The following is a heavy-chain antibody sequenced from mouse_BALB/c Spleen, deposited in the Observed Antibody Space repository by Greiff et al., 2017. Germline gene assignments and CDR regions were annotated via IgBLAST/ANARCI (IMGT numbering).Heavy chain of an antibody. J-gene: IGHJ3*01. V-gene: IGHV5-6-5*01. CDR2: ISSGGST. CDR1: GFTFSSYA. CDR3: ARAITTVVPPFAY. D-gene: IGHD1-1*01. Sequence: EVMLVESGGGLVKPGGSLKLSCAASGFTFSSYAMSWVRQTPEKRLEWVASISSGGSTYYPDSVKGRFTISRDNARNILYLQMSSLRSEDTAMYYCARAITTVVPPFAYWGQGTLVTVS.